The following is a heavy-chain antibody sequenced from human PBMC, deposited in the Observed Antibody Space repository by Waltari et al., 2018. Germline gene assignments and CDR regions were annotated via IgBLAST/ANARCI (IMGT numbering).Heavy chain of an antibody. CDR3: ARGMYSFDY. V-gene: IGHV3-7*04. CDR1: GFTWSSYW. D-gene: IGHD2-8*01. J-gene: IGHJ4*02. CDR2: IKQDGSEK. Sequence: EVQLVESGGGWGQPGGSRRLSWAASGFTWSSYWMSWVRQAPGKGLEWVANIKQDGSEKYYVDSVKGRFTISRDNAKNSLYLQMNSLRAEDTAVYYCARGMYSFDYWGQGTLVTVSS.